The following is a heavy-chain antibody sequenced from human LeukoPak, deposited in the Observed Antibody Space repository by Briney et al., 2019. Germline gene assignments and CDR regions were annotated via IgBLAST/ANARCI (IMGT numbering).Heavy chain of an antibody. CDR2: ISGSGGST. CDR3: AKDRVAEWSPRLDV. CDR1: GFTFSSYA. V-gene: IGHV3-23*01. J-gene: IGHJ6*02. D-gene: IGHD2-8*01. Sequence: PGGSLRLSCAASGFTFSSYAMSWVRQAPGKGLEWVSAISGSGGSTYYADSVKGRFTISRDNSKNTLYLQMNSLRAGDTAVYYCAKDRVAEWSPRLDVWGQGTTVTVSS.